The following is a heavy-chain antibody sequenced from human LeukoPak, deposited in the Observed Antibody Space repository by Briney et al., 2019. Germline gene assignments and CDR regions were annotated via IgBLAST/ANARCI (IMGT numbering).Heavy chain of an antibody. CDR2: ISYDGNSR. V-gene: IGHV3-30*18. D-gene: IGHD4-17*01. Sequence: GGSLRLSCAVSGFTFSNHGFYWVRQAPGKGLEWVAVISYDGNSRYYADSVKGRFTISRDSSKNTVFLEMNSLRAEDTAIYYCAKDRSDDYGEFDYWGQGTLVTVSS. CDR3: AKDRSDDYGEFDY. J-gene: IGHJ4*02. CDR1: GFTFSNHG.